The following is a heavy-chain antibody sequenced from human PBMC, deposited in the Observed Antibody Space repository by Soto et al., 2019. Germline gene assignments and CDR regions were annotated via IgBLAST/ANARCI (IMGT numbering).Heavy chain of an antibody. Sequence: PGGSLRLSCPASVITVRSDSMSWFRQAPGKGLEWVASITSDSSDIYYEDSVKGRFTISRDNGENSLYLQMTSLGAEDTGVYYCATTYCSGGYCFSSEYWGQGVLVTVSS. V-gene: IGHV3-21*01. J-gene: IGHJ4*02. CDR3: ATTYCSGGYCFSSEY. CDR2: ITSDSSDI. D-gene: IGHD2-15*01. CDR1: VITVRSDS.